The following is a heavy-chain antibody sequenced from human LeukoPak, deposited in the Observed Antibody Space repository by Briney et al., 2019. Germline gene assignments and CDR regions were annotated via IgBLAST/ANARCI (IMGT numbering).Heavy chain of an antibody. V-gene: IGHV3-33*01. J-gene: IGHJ6*03. CDR3: ARADENWFPPYYMGV. Sequence: GKSLRLSCAASGFSFSDYGMHWVRQAPGKGLEWVAAIWNDGTNKYYADSLKGRFTISRDNSRNTLILQINSLRAEDSAVYYCARADENWFPPYYMGVWGKGTTVIVSS. CDR2: IWNDGTNK. CDR1: GFSFSDYG. D-gene: IGHD3-9*01.